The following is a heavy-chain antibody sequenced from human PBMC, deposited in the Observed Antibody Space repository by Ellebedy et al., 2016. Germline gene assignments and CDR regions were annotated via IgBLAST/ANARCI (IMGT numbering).Heavy chain of an antibody. V-gene: IGHV3-53*01. D-gene: IGHD6-6*01. CDR2: IYSGGDT. J-gene: IGHJ4*02. Sequence: GESLKISCAASGFTVGNNYMSWVRQAPGKGLEWVSLIYSGGDTSYADSVKGRFTISRASSRNTLYLQMNSLRAEDTAVYYCAPRAIAAPKWGQGTLVTVSS. CDR3: APRAIAAPK. CDR1: GFTVGNNY.